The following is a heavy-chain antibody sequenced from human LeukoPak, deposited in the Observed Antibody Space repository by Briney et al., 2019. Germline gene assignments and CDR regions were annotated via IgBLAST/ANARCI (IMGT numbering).Heavy chain of an antibody. CDR1: GFTFSSYE. Sequence: GGSLRLSCAASGFTFSSYEMNWVRQAPGTGLEWISYVSSSGGTIYHADSVKGRFTISRDNAKNSLYLQMNSLRAEDTAVYYCARMRPELDYWGQGTLVTVSS. CDR2: VSSSGGTI. V-gene: IGHV3-48*03. D-gene: IGHD6-6*01. CDR3: ARMRPELDY. J-gene: IGHJ4*02.